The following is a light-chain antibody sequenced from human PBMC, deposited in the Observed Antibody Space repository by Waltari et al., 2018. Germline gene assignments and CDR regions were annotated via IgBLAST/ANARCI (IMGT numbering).Light chain of an antibody. V-gene: IGLV2-8*01. Sequence: QSALTQPPSASGSPGQSVTISCTGSRSDVGGYNYVSWYQQYPGKAPKLMIYDVNKRPSGVPDRFSGSKSGNTASLTVSGLQTDDEADYYCSSYGGSDNLVFGGGTKLTVL. J-gene: IGLJ2*01. CDR1: RSDVGGYNY. CDR3: SSYGGSDNLV. CDR2: DVN.